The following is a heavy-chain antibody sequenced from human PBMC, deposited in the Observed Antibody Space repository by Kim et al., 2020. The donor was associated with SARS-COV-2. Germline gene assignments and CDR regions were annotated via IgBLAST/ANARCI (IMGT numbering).Heavy chain of an antibody. Sequence: SETLSLTCAVYGGSFSGYYWSWIRQPPGKGLEWIGEINHSGSTNYNPSLKSRVTISVDTSKNQFSLKLSSVTAADTAVYYCARGPWAVADRSPDYWGQGTLVTVSS. J-gene: IGHJ4*02. CDR3: ARGPWAVADRSPDY. D-gene: IGHD6-19*01. CDR2: INHSGST. V-gene: IGHV4-34*01. CDR1: GGSFSGYY.